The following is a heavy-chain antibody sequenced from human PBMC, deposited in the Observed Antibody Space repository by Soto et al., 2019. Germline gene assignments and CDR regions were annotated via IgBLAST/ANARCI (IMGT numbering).Heavy chain of an antibody. Sequence: EVQLVESGGGLVQPGGSLRLSCAASGFSFSNYEMNWVRQAPGKGLEWVSYIGDSGSATYYADSVRGRFTVSRDNAKNPLYLQMTSLRAEDTAVYYCAREEINCGGDCFEYWGRGTLVTVSS. V-gene: IGHV3-48*03. CDR3: AREEINCGGDCFEY. CDR2: IGDSGSAT. D-gene: IGHD2-21*01. J-gene: IGHJ4*02. CDR1: GFSFSNYE.